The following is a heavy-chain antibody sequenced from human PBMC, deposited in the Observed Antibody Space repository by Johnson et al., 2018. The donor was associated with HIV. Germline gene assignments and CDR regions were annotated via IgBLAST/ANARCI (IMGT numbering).Heavy chain of an antibody. Sequence: QVQLVESGGGVVQPGRSLRLSCAASGFTFSSYAMHWVRQAPGKGLEWVAVIRYDGSNKYYADSVKGRFTISRDNSKNTLYLQMNSLRAEDTAVYYCARRAHDAFDIWGQGTMVTVSS. CDR1: GFTFSSYA. CDR2: IRYDGSNK. J-gene: IGHJ3*02. CDR3: ARRAHDAFDI. V-gene: IGHV3-30*04.